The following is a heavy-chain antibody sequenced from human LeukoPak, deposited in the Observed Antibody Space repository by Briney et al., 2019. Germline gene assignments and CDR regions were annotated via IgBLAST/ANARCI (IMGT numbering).Heavy chain of an antibody. Sequence: GGSLRLSCAASGYTFSSYSMNWVRQAPGKGLEWVSSISSSSSYIYYADSVKGRFTISRDNAKNSLYLQMNSLRAEDTAVYYCARGAVAGYFDYWGQGTLVTVSS. J-gene: IGHJ4*02. D-gene: IGHD6-19*01. CDR3: ARGAVAGYFDY. CDR1: GYTFSSYS. V-gene: IGHV3-21*01. CDR2: ISSSSSYI.